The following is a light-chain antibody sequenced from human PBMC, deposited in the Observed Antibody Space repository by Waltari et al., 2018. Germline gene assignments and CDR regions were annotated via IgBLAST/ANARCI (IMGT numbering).Light chain of an antibody. CDR2: KAS. Sequence: DIQMTQSPSTLSASVGDTLTITCRASQSISNYLAWYQQKPGKAPKLLIYKASSSGSGVPSRFRGSGSGTEFTLTISSLQPDDFATYYCQQYNTYSSFGQGTKLEIK. J-gene: IGKJ2*03. V-gene: IGKV1-5*03. CDR3: QQYNTYSS. CDR1: QSISNY.